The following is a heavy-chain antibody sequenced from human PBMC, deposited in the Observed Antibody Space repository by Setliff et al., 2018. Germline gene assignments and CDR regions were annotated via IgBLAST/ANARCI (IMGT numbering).Heavy chain of an antibody. V-gene: IGHV4-61*02. J-gene: IGHJ6*03. CDR2: IYTDGST. CDR1: GVSIANTASY. Sequence: KTSETLSLTCNVSGVSIANTASYWSWIRQSAGKGLECIGRIYTDGSTKYNPSLNSRVALSIDTSKNQFSLRLSSVTAADTAVYFCARVTGFLYMDVWGKGTTVTVS. D-gene: IGHD3-3*01. CDR3: ARVTGFLYMDV.